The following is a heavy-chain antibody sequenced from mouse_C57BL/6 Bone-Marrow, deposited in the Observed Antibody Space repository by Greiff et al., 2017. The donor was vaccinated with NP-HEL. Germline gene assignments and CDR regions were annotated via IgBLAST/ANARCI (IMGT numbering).Heavy chain of an antibody. CDR1: GFTFSSYT. Sequence: EVKLVESGGGLVKPGGSLKLSCAASGFTFSSYTMSWVRQTPEKRLEWVATISGGGGHTYYPDSVKGRFTISRDNAKNTLYLQMSSLRSEDTALYYCARHRRSGFAYWGQGTLVTVSA. CDR3: ARHRRSGFAY. J-gene: IGHJ3*01. CDR2: ISGGGGHT. D-gene: IGHD1-1*01. V-gene: IGHV5-9*01.